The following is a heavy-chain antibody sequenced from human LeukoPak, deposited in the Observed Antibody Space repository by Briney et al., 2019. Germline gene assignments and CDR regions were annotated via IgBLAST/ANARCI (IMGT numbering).Heavy chain of an antibody. D-gene: IGHD1-26*01. V-gene: IGHV3-48*04. CDR3: ARGGKVGATFPDY. CDR1: GFTFSDYS. J-gene: IGHJ4*02. CDR2: ITSTSDTI. Sequence: GGSLRLSCEASGFTFSDYSMNWVRQAPGGPLEWLSYITSTSDTIYYADSVKGRFTISRDNAKNSLYLQMNSLRAEDTAVYYCARGGKVGATFPDYWGQGTLVTVSS.